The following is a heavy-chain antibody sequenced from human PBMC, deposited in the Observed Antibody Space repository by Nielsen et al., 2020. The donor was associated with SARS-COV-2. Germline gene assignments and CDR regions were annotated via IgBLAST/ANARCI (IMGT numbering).Heavy chain of an antibody. J-gene: IGHJ4*02. CDR2: INHSGST. D-gene: IGHD6-13*01. V-gene: IGHV4-34*01. Sequence: SETLSLTCAVYGGSFSGYYWSWIRQPPGKGLEWIGEINHSGSTNYNPSLKSRVTISVDTSKNQFSLKLSSVTAADTAVYYCARLSTGYSSFPRIYYFDYWGQGTLVTVSS. CDR1: GGSFSGYY. CDR3: ARLSTGYSSFPRIYYFDY.